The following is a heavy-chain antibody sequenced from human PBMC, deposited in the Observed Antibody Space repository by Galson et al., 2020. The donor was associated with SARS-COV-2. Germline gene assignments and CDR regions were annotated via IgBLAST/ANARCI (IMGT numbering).Heavy chain of an antibody. CDR2: IYYSGST. CDR1: GGTISSGGYY. J-gene: IGHJ3*02. D-gene: IGHD3-22*01. Sequence: ETSETLSLTCTVSGGTISSGGYYWSWIRQHPGKGLEWIGYIYYSGSTYYNPSLKSRVTISVDTSKNQFSLKLSSVTAADTAVYYCATAPITMIVVVDAFDIWGQGTMVTVSS. V-gene: IGHV4-31*03. CDR3: ATAPITMIVVVDAFDI.